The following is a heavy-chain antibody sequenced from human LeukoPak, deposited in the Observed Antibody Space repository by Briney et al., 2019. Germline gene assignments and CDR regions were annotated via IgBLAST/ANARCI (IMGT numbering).Heavy chain of an antibody. Sequence: GASVKVSCKVSGYTLTELSMHWVRQAPGKGLEWMGGFDPEDVETIYAQKFQGRVTMTEDTSTDTAYMELSSLRSEDTAAYYCATAQRTGDRSGYHYYYYGMDVWGQGTTVTVSS. J-gene: IGHJ6*02. V-gene: IGHV1-24*01. D-gene: IGHD3-22*01. CDR1: GYTLTELS. CDR2: FDPEDVET. CDR3: ATAQRTGDRSGYHYYYYGMDV.